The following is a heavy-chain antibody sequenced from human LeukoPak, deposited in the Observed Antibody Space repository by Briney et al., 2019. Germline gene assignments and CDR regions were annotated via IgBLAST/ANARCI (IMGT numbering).Heavy chain of an antibody. CDR1: GGSFSGYY. CDR2: INHSGST. D-gene: IGHD2-2*01. V-gene: IGHV4-34*01. J-gene: IGHJ4*02. Sequence: SXXLSLTCAVYGGSFSGYYWSWIRQPPGKGLEWIGEINHSGSTNYNPSLKRRVTISVETSKNKFSLKLSSVTAADTAVYYCARELRSYCSSTSCPFDYWGQGTLVTVSS. CDR3: ARELRSYCSSTSCPFDY.